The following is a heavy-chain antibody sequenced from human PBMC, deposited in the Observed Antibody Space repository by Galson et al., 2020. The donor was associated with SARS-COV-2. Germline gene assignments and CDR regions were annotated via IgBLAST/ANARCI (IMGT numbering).Heavy chain of an antibody. CDR2: ISWNSGSI. V-gene: IGHV3-9*01. J-gene: IGHJ4*02. D-gene: IGHD6-13*01. CDR1: GFTFDDYA. CDR3: AKAGIAAAGTDY. Sequence: GGSLRLSCAASGFTFDDYAMHWVRQAPGKGLEWVSGISWNSGSIGYADSVKGRFTISRDNAKYSLYLQMNSLRAEDTALYCCAKAGIAAAGTDYWGQGTLVTVSS.